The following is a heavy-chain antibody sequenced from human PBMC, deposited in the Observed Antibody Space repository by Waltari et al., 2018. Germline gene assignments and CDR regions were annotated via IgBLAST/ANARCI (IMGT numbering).Heavy chain of an antibody. D-gene: IGHD1-26*01. V-gene: IGHV7-4-1*02. Sequence: QVQLVQSGSELKKPGASVKVSCKAAGYIFTTYGIIWVRQAPGQGLEWMGWINTHTGNPTYVQGFTGRFVFSLDTSVSTAYLQISSLKAEDSVIYYCARGGGTFSKPQYFDSWGQGTRVTVSS. CDR2: INTHTGNP. J-gene: IGHJ4*02. CDR3: ARGGGTFSKPQYFDS. CDR1: GYIFTTYG.